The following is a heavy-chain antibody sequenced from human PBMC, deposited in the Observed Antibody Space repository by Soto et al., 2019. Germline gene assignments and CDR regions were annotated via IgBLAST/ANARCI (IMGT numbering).Heavy chain of an antibody. CDR3: AGDYDSSGYREDAFDI. V-gene: IGHV4-31*03. CDR1: AGSIISGGYY. J-gene: IGHJ3*02. D-gene: IGHD3-22*01. CDR2: IYYSGST. Sequence: QLQLQESGPGLVKPSQTLSLTCTVSAGSIISGGYYWSRIRHHPGKGLAWIGSIYYSGSTYYNPSLKRRVTISVDTSKNQFSLKLSCVTAADTAVYSCAGDYDSSGYREDAFDIWGQGTMVTFSS.